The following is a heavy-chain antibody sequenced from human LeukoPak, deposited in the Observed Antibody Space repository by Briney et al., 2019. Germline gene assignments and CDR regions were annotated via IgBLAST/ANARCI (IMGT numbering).Heavy chain of an antibody. D-gene: IGHD1-7*01. CDR1: GFAFDDYA. CDR3: ARDSPNYSKGAIDI. J-gene: IGHJ3*02. Sequence: GRSLRLSCAASGFAFDDYAMHWVRQAPGKGLEWVSGISWNSGSIGYADSVKGRFTISRDNAKNTLYLQMNSLRAEDTAVYYCARDSPNYSKGAIDIWGQGTMVTVSS. CDR2: ISWNSGSI. V-gene: IGHV3-9*01.